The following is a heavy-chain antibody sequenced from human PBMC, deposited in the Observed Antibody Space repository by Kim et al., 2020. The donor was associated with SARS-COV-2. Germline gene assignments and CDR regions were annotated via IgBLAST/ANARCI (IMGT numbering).Heavy chain of an antibody. CDR3: ARPVASIAVAGDWYFDL. Sequence: SETLSLTCTVSGGSISSSSYYWGWIRQPPGKGLEWIGSIYYSGSTYYNPSLKSRVTISVDTSKNQFSLKLSSVTAADTAVYYGARPVASIAVAGDWYFDLWGRGTLVTVSS. CDR1: GGSISSSSYY. V-gene: IGHV4-39*01. D-gene: IGHD6-19*01. CDR2: IYYSGST. J-gene: IGHJ2*01.